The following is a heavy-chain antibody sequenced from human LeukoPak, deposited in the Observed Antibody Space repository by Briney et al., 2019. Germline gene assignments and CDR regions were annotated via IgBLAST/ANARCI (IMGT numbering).Heavy chain of an antibody. D-gene: IGHD6-19*01. V-gene: IGHV3-23*01. Sequence: PGGSLRLTCADSGFTFNRYALTWVRQAPGKGLERISLVSSGGDSYYTNSVKGRFTVSRDNSNNTLYLQMNSLRAEDTAVYYCARVGREQWLGYYFDYWGQGTLVTVSS. CDR1: GFTFNRYA. CDR3: ARVGREQWLGYYFDY. J-gene: IGHJ4*02. CDR2: VSSGGDS.